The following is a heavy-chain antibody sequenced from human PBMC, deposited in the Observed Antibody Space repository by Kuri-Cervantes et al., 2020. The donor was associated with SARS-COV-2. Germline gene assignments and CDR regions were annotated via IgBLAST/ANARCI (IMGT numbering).Heavy chain of an antibody. J-gene: IGHJ6*02. V-gene: IGHV3-30-3*01. Sequence: GGSLRLSFAASGFTFSSYAMHWVRQAQGKGLEWVAVISYDGSNKYYADSVKGRFTISRYNSKNTLYLQMNSLRAEDTAVYYCAREEWLLSSDYYYYYYGMDVWGQGTTVTVSS. CDR1: GFTFSSYA. CDR3: AREEWLLSSDYYYYYYGMDV. D-gene: IGHD3-3*01. CDR2: ISYDGSNK.